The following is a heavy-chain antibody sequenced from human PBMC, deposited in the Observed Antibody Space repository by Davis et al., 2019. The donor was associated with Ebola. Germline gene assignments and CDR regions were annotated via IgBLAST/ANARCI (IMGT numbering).Heavy chain of an antibody. V-gene: IGHV3-15*07. Sequence: PGGSLRLSCAVSGFTFSTTWMNWVRQAPGKGLEWVGRIKSKTDGGTTDYAAPVKGRFTISRDDSKNTLYLQMNSLKTEDTAMYYCTRGGRNYDGFDYWGQGTLVTVSS. CDR1: GFTFSTTW. CDR3: TRGGRNYDGFDY. CDR2: IKSKTDGGTT. D-gene: IGHD3-3*01. J-gene: IGHJ4*02.